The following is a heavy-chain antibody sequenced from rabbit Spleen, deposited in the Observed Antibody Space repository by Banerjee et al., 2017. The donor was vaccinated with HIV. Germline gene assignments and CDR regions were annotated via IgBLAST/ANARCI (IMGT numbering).Heavy chain of an antibody. CDR2: IDAGSSANT. Sequence: EESGGALVKPGASLTLTCTASGFSFSSDYDMCWVRQAPGKGLEWIACIDAGSSANTYFATWAKGRFTCSKTSSTTVTLQMTSLTAADTATYFCARDTASSFSSYGMDLWGPGTLVTVS. CDR1: GFSFSSDYD. D-gene: IGHD6-1*01. V-gene: IGHV1S40*01. CDR3: ARDTASSFSSYGMDL. J-gene: IGHJ6*01.